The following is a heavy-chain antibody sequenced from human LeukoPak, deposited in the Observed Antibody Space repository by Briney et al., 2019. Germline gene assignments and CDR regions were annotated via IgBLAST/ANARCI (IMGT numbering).Heavy chain of an antibody. D-gene: IGHD3-10*01. CDR3: ARELRGSEQYGMDV. V-gene: IGHV4-31*03. CDR1: GGSISSGGYY. CDR2: IYYNGST. J-gene: IGHJ6*02. Sequence: SQTLSLTCTVSGGSISSGGYYWSWIRQHPGKGLEWIGYIYYNGSTYYNPSLKSRVTISVDTSKNQFSLKLSSVTAADTAVYYCARELRGSEQYGMDVWGQGTTVNVSS.